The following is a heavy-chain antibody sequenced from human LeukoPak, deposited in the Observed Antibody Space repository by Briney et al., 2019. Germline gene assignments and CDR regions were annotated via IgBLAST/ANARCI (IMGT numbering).Heavy chain of an antibody. CDR1: GFTFSSYG. Sequence: GRSLRLSCAASGFTFSSYGMHWVRQAPGKGLEWVAVISYDGSNKYYADSVKGRFTISRGNSKNTLYLQMNSLRAEDTAVYYCARDRPRSYYYDSSGYLGVGPYFDYWGQGTLVTVSS. CDR3: ARDRPRSYYYDSSGYLGVGPYFDY. V-gene: IGHV3-30*03. CDR2: ISYDGSNK. D-gene: IGHD3-22*01. J-gene: IGHJ4*02.